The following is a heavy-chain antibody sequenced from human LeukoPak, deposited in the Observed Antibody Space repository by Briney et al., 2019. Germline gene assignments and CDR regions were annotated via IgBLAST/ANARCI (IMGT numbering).Heavy chain of an antibody. CDR1: GYTFTGYY. V-gene: IGHV1-46*01. D-gene: IGHD1-26*01. CDR3: ARDAEWELPGGHFDY. Sequence: ASVKVSCKASGYTFTGYYMHWVRQAPGQGLEWMGIINPSGGSTSYAQKFQGRVTMTRDMSTSTVYMELSSLRSEDTAVYYCARDAEWELPGGHFDYWGQGTLVTVSS. CDR2: INPSGGST. J-gene: IGHJ4*02.